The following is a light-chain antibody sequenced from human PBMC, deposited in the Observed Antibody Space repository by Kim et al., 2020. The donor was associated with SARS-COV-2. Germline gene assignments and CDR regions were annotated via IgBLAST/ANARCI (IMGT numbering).Light chain of an antibody. J-gene: IGLJ1*01. CDR1: SSNIGSNS. V-gene: IGLV1-44*01. Sequence: QSVLTQPPSASGTPGQTVTISCSGSSSNIGSNSVNWYRQLPGTAPKLLIYSNNQRPSGVPDRFSGSKSGTSASLAISGLQSEDEADYSCAAWDDSLNGYVFGSGTKVTVL. CDR2: SNN. CDR3: AAWDDSLNGYV.